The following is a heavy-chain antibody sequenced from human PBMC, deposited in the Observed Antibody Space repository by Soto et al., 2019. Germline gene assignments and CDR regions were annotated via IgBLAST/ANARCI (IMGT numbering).Heavy chain of an antibody. CDR3: ATGYYGSGSYYLGGPYHYYFMDF. CDR1: GYTLTELS. V-gene: IGHV1-24*01. CDR2: FDPEDGET. D-gene: IGHD3-10*01. Sequence: GAAVKLCCKVSGYTLTELSMHWVRQAPGKGLEWMGGFDPEDGETIYAQKFQGRVTMTEETSTDTAYMELSSLRSEDTAVYYCATGYYGSGSYYLGGPYHYYFMDFCGKGTTVIVSS. J-gene: IGHJ6*03.